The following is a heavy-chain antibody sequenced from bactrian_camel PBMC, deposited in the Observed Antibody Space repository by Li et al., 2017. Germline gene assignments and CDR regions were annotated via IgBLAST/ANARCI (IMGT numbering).Heavy chain of an antibody. D-gene: IGHD1*01. V-gene: IGHV3S31*01. CDR2: VNFDTGNT. CDR3: AACWYCASVTLLPSRCSY. Sequence: DVQLVESGGGAVQPGGSLRLSCAASGNADSWCMTWFRQPPGNEREGVASVNFDTGNTYYADSVKGRFTISRDRSKKMVYLEMNSLEPEDTAMYYCAACWYCASVTLLPSRCSYWGQGTQVTVS. CDR1: GNADSWC. J-gene: IGHJ4*01.